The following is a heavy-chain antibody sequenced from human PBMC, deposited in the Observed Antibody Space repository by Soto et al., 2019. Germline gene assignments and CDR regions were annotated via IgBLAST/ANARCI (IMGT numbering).Heavy chain of an antibody. Sequence: RLRETLSLTCAVSGGSIISSNWWNWVRQPPGKGLEWIGEIYHSGSTYYKPSLKRRVAMSVDTSKNQFSLKLTSATAADTAVYYCARRDWSGSTSHFYFDYWGQGVLVTVSS. D-gene: IGHD3-9*01. CDR3: ARRDWSGSTSHFYFDY. V-gene: IGHV4-4*03. CDR2: IYHSGST. CDR1: GGSIISSNW. J-gene: IGHJ4*02.